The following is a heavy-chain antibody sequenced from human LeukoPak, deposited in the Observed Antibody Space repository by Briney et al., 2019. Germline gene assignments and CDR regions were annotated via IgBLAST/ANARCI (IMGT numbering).Heavy chain of an antibody. CDR1: GYTFTSYD. CDR3: ARRSPTVTTGDAFDI. V-gene: IGHV1-8*01. J-gene: IGHJ3*02. CDR2: MNPNSGNT. Sequence: ASVKVSCKASGYTFTSYDINWVRQATGQGLEWMGWMNPNSGNTGYAQKFQGRVTMTRNTFISTAYMELSSLRSEDTAVYYCARRSPTVTTGDAFDIWGQGTMVTVSS. D-gene: IGHD4-17*01.